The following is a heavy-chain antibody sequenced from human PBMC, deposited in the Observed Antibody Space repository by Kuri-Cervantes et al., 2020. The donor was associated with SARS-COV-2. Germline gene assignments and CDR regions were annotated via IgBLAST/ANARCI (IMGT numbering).Heavy chain of an antibody. CDR3: AKAYWNYNYFDY. J-gene: IGHJ4*02. V-gene: IGHV3-23*01. Sequence: GESLKISCAASGFTFSSYGMHWVRQTPGKGLEWVSAISGSGGSTYYADSVKGRFTISRDNSKNTLYLQMNSLRAEDTAVYYCAKAYWNYNYFDYWGQGTLVTVSS. CDR1: GFTFSSYG. D-gene: IGHD1-7*01. CDR2: ISGSGGST.